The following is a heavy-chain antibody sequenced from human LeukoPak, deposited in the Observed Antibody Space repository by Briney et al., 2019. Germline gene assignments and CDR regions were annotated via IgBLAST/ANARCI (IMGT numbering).Heavy chain of an antibody. J-gene: IGHJ4*02. CDR2: IYYSGST. V-gene: IGHV4-59*01. D-gene: IGHD5-18*01. CDR3: ARAGLPDWPQRYSYGPHYFDY. CDR1: GGSISSYY. Sequence: SETLSLTCTVSGGSISSYYWSWIRQPPGKGLEWIGYIYYSGSTNYNPSLKSRVTISVDTSKNQFSLKLSSVTAADTAVYYCARAGLPDWPQRYSYGPHYFDYWGQGTLVTVSS.